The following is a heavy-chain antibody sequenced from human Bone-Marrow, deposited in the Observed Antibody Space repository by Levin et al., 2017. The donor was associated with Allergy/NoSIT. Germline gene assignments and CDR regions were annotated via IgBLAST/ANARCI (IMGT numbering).Heavy chain of an antibody. V-gene: IGHV4-30-4*01. D-gene: IGHD3-3*01. Sequence: SQTLSLTCTVSGGSFSSGHYYWNWIRQPPGKGLEWIGNIYYSGSTYYNPSLKSRVAVSLDTSKNQLSLKLTSVTAADTPVYYCARVTAFYGFWSGYPDWSVDLWGRGHLVTVSS. CDR3: ARVTAFYGFWSGYPDWSVDL. CDR1: GGSFSSGHYY. CDR2: IYYSGST. J-gene: IGHJ2*01.